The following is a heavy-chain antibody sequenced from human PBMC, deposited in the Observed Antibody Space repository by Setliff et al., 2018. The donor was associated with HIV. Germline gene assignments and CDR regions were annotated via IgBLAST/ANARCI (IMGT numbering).Heavy chain of an antibody. J-gene: IGHJ4*02. D-gene: IGHD5-12*01. Sequence: PGGSLRLSCAASGFTFNSYSMNWVRQVPGKGLEWVSSISSSNSYKHYADSVKGRFTISRDNAKNSLYLQMNSLRVEDTAVYYCARDEDGYNHFDFWGQGTLVTVSS. CDR3: ARDEDGYNHFDF. V-gene: IGHV3-21*01. CDR2: ISSSNSYK. CDR1: GFTFNSYS.